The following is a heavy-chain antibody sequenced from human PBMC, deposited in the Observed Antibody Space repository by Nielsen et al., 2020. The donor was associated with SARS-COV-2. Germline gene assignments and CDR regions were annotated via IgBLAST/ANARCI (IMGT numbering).Heavy chain of an antibody. Sequence: GESLKISCKASGYTFTSHLLGWVRQMPGKGLEWMGNIYPGDSETRYNPSFQGQVTIAADKSISTVYLQWSSLKASDTDFCARRKSQASRDGMDVWGQGTTAIVSS. CDR2: IYPGDSET. J-gene: IGHJ6*02. V-gene: IGHV5-51*01. CDR3: ARRKSQASRDGMDV. CDR1: GYTFTSHL.